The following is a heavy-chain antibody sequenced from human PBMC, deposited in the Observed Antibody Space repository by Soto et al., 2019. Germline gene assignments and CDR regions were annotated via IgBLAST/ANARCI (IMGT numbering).Heavy chain of an antibody. J-gene: IGHJ4*02. Sequence: SETLSLTCTVSGGSISSGDYYWTWIRQHPGRGLEWIGYISYSGSTYYNPSLKSRLAISVDTYKNQFSLRLSSVTAADTAVYYCERDSGSGTYYELDYWGKGTRATVSS. D-gene: IGHD1-26*01. CDR3: ERDSGSGTYYELDY. V-gene: IGHV4-31*03. CDR2: ISYSGST. CDR1: GGSISSGDYY.